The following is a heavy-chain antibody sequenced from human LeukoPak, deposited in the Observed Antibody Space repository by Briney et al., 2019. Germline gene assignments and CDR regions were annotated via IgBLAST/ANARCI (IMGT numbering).Heavy chain of an antibody. D-gene: IGHD3-10*01. CDR2: IKPDGSEK. Sequence: GGSLRLSCAASGFTFSSYWMTWVRQAPGKGLEWVANIKPDGSEKYYLDSVKGRLTISRDNAKNSLYLQMNSLRAEDTAVYYCARDRDCSDYWGQGTLVTVSS. CDR1: GFTFSSYW. J-gene: IGHJ4*02. V-gene: IGHV3-7*01. CDR3: ARDRDCSDY.